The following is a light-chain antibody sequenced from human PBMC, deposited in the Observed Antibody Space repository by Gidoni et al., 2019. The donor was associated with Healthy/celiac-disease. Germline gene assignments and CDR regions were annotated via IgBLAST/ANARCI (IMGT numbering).Light chain of an antibody. J-gene: IGLJ3*02. Sequence: SYELPQPPPVSVSPGQTARITCPGDALPKQYAYWYQQKPGQAPVLVIYKDSERPSRIPERFSGSSSGTTVTLTISGVQAEDEADYYCQSADSSGTYWVFGGGTKLTVL. CDR1: ALPKQY. CDR2: KDS. V-gene: IGLV3-25*03. CDR3: QSADSSGTYWV.